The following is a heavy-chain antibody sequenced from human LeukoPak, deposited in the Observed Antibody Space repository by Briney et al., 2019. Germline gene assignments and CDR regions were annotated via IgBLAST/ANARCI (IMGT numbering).Heavy chain of an antibody. CDR2: ITRRGNT. Sequence: SETLSLTCALYGGSFSDYYWSWIRQPPGKGLEWVGEITRRGNTNYNPSLKSRVSISVDTSKNQVSLRLRSVTAADTAVYYCARLDQLVQDYWYFDLWGRGTLVTVSS. CDR1: GGSFSDYY. D-gene: IGHD6-13*01. CDR3: ARLDQLVQDYWYFDL. V-gene: IGHV4-34*01. J-gene: IGHJ2*01.